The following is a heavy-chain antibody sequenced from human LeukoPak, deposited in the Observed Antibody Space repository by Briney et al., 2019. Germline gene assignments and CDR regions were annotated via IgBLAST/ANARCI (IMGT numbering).Heavy chain of an antibody. V-gene: IGHV3-21*01. CDR3: ARDEVGVTTEFDY. D-gene: IGHD1-26*01. J-gene: IGHJ4*02. CDR2: ISSSSSYI. CDR1: GFTFSSYS. Sequence: GGSLRLSCAASGFTFSSYSMNWVRQAPGKGLEGVSFISSSSSYIYYADSVKGRFTISRDNAKNSLYLQMNSLRVEDTAVYYCARDEVGVTTEFDYWGQGTVVTVSS.